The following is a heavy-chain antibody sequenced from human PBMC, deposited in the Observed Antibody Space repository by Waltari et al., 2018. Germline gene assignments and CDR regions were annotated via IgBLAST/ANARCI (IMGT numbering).Heavy chain of an antibody. D-gene: IGHD2-8*02. J-gene: IGHJ5*02. Sequence: EVQLVESGGGLVKPGGSLRLSCAASGFTFRSYSMNWVRQAPGKGLEWVSSISSSSSYIYYADSVKGRFTISRDNAKNSLYLQMNSLRAEDTAVYYCAGDKGGVAAGWFDPWGQGTLVTVSS. V-gene: IGHV3-21*01. CDR3: AGDKGGVAAGWFDP. CDR1: GFTFRSYS. CDR2: ISSSSSYI.